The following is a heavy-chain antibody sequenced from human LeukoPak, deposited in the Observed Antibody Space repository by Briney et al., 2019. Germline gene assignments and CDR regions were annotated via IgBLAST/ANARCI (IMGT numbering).Heavy chain of an antibody. J-gene: IGHJ3*02. D-gene: IGHD1-7*01. V-gene: IGHV3-30*03. CDR1: GFTFSSYG. CDR3: ARSALNYDAFDI. CDR2: ISYDGSNK. Sequence: GGSLRLSCAASGFTFSSYGMHWVRQAPGKGLEWVAVISYDGSNKYYADSVKGRFTISRDNSKNTLYLQMNSLRAEDTAVYYCARSALNYDAFDIWGQGTMVTVSS.